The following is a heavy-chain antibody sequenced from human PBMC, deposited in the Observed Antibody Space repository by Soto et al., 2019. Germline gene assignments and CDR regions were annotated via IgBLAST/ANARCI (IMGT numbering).Heavy chain of an antibody. CDR2: ITGNGDDS. CDR1: GFTFSSYG. D-gene: IGHD2-2*01. J-gene: IGHJ3*01. CDR3: AKDPYCSGTSWYPKAFDV. Sequence: EAQLLESGGGLVRPGGSLRLSCAASGFTFSSYGMTWVRQAQGRGLEWVSSITGNGDDSHDADSVTGQITISRDNSRGTLYLEMHSLGVEDSAVYYCAKDPYCSGTSWYPKAFDVWWQGTVVTVSS. V-gene: IGHV3-23*01.